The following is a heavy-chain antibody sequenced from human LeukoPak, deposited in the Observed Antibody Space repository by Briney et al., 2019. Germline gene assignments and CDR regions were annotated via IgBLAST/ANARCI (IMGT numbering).Heavy chain of an antibody. D-gene: IGHD6-13*01. V-gene: IGHV1-2*02. CDR2: INPNSGGT. Sequence: ASVKVSCKASGYTFTGYYMHWVRQAPGQGLEWMGWINPNSGGTNYAQKFQGRVTMTRNTSISTAYMELSSLRSEDTAVYYCARGETSSWYENYYYYCYMDVWGKGTTVTVSS. CDR3: ARGETSSWYENYYYYCYMDV. J-gene: IGHJ6*03. CDR1: GYTFTGYY.